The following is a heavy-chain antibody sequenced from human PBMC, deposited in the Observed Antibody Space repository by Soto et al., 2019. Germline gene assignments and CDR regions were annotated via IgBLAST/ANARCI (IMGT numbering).Heavy chain of an antibody. V-gene: IGHV3-23*01. CDR2: ISGSGGST. J-gene: IGHJ4*02. D-gene: IGHD2-15*01. Sequence: GGSLRLSCAASGFTFSSYAMSWVRQAPGKGLEWVSAISGSGGSTYYADSVKGRFTISRDNSKNTLYLQMNSLRAEDTAVYYRAKVGNKYCSGGSCYYFDYWGQGTLVTVSS. CDR1: GFTFSSYA. CDR3: AKVGNKYCSGGSCYYFDY.